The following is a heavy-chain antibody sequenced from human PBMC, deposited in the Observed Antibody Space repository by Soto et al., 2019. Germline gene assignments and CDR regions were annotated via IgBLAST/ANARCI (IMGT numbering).Heavy chain of an antibody. Sequence: QVQLQESGPGLVQPSGTLSLTCAVSGGSIRSSFWWTWLRQSPGKGLEWIGEFYHAGSPNYNPSFQSRVTISADTSKNLLSLRLTSVTAADTAIYYCARASSFRGDFDFWGQGTAVTVSS. D-gene: IGHD2-21*01. J-gene: IGHJ3*01. CDR3: ARASSFRGDFDF. V-gene: IGHV4-4*02. CDR2: FYHAGSP. CDR1: GGSIRSSFW.